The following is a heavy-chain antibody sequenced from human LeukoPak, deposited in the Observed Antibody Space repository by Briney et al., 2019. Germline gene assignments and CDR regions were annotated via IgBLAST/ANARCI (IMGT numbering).Heavy chain of an antibody. CDR3: AGDYGSVTYYYLDY. CDR2: IWYDGRHK. V-gene: IGHV3-33*01. J-gene: IGHJ4*02. Sequence: TGGSLRLSCAASGFTFSNYGMHWVRQAPGKGLEWVAVIWYDGRHKYYADSVKGRFTISRDNSKNTMYLQMNSLRPEDTAVYYCAGDYGSVTYYYLDYWGQGTLVTVPS. CDR1: GFTFSNYG. D-gene: IGHD3-10*01.